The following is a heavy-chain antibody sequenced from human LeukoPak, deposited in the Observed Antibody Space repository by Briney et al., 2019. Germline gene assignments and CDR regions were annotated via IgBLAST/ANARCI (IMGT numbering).Heavy chain of an antibody. CDR2: LGGRGVLT. V-gene: IGHV3-23*01. D-gene: IGHD3-22*01. CDR1: GFTFNNYA. Sequence: PGGSLRLSCAASGFTFNNYAMSWVRQAPGKGLEWVSTLGGRGVLTYYADSVRGRFTVSRDNSKNTLYLQMNSLRAEDTAVYYCARRDGSGYYALDYWGQGFLVTVSS. CDR3: ARRDGSGYYALDY. J-gene: IGHJ4*02.